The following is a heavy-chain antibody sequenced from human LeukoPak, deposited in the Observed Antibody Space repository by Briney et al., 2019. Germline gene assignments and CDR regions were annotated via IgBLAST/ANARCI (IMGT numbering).Heavy chain of an antibody. CDR1: KFTFNNYA. D-gene: IGHD3-10*01. V-gene: IGHV3-53*01. CDR3: ASDGSGSYYGVY. Sequence: GGSLRLSCLASKFTFNNYAMTWVRQAPGKGLEWVSVIYSGGSTYYADSVKGRFTISRDNSKNTLYLQMNSLRAEDTAVYYCASDGSGSYYGVYWGQGTLVTVSS. J-gene: IGHJ4*02. CDR2: IYSGGST.